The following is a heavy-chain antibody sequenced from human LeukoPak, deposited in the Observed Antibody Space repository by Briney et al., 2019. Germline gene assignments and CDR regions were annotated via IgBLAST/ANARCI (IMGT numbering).Heavy chain of an antibody. V-gene: IGHV1-69*05. J-gene: IGHJ6*03. D-gene: IGHD2-15*01. CDR2: IIPIFGTA. CDR1: GGTFSSYA. Sequence: SVKVSCKASGGTFSSYAISWVRQAPGQGLEWMGGIIPIFGTANYAQKFQGRVTITTDESTSTAYMELSSLRSEDTAVYYCARESGYRSGGSCYSYYYMDVWGKGTTVTVSS. CDR3: ARESGYRSGGSCYSYYYMDV.